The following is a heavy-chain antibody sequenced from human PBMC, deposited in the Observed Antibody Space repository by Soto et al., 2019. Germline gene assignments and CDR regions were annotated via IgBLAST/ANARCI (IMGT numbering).Heavy chain of an antibody. V-gene: IGHV1-18*04. CDR1: GYTFTSYG. Sequence: GASVKVSCKASGYTFTSYGISWVRQAPGQGLEWMGWISAYNGNTNYAQKLQGRVTMTTDTSTSTAYMELRSLRSDDTAVYYCARGTKLAARPNRSFDPWRQGTLVTVSS. CDR2: ISAYNGNT. J-gene: IGHJ5*02. CDR3: ARGTKLAARPNRSFDP. D-gene: IGHD6-6*01.